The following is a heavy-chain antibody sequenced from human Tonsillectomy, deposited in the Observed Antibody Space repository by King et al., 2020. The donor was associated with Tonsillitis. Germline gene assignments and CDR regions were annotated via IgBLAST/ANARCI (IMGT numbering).Heavy chain of an antibody. D-gene: IGHD2-2*02. Sequence: VQLQESGPGLVKPSETLSLTCNVSGVSINSYYWSWIRQPPGKGLEWIGNSYYTGNTNYNPSLKSRVTISVDTSKTQFSLKLTSVTAADTAVYYCAREYTTVSWFDPWGQGTLVTVSS. CDR2: SYYTGNT. CDR1: GVSINSYY. V-gene: IGHV4-59*12. J-gene: IGHJ5*02. CDR3: AREYTTVSWFDP.